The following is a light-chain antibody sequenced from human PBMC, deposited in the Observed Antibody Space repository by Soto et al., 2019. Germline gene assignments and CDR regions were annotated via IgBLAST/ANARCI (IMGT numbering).Light chain of an antibody. Sequence: EIVLTQSPGTLSLSPGERATLSCRANQSVSSSYLAWYQQKPGQAPRLLIYGASSRATGIPDRFSGSGSGTDFTLTISRLEVEGKSVSCCEKYNNWRTFAQGTKVDIK. CDR1: QSVSSSY. CDR3: EKYNNWRT. J-gene: IGKJ1*01. V-gene: IGKV3-20*01. CDR2: GAS.